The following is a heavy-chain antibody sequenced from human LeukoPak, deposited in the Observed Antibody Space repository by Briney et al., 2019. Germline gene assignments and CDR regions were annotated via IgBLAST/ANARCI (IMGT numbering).Heavy chain of an antibody. CDR3: ARDKSQWELRFDY. V-gene: IGHV1-2*02. CDR1: GYTFTSYG. J-gene: IGHJ4*02. CDR2: INPNSGGT. Sequence: ASVKVSCKASGYTFTSYGISWVRQAPGQGLEWMGWINPNSGGTNYAQKFQGRVTMTRDTSISTAYMELSRLRSDDTAVYYCARDKSQWELRFDYWGQGTLVTVSS. D-gene: IGHD1-26*01.